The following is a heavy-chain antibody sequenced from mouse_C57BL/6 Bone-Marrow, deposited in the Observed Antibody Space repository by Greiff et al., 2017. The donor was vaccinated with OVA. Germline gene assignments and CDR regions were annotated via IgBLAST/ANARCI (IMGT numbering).Heavy chain of an antibody. D-gene: IGHD1-1*01. CDR3: ARGRNYYSSSRGFAY. V-gene: IGHV1-81*01. Sequence: QVHVKQSGAELARPGASVKLSCKASGYTFTSYGISWVKQRTGQGLEWIGEIYPRSGNTYYNEKFKGKATLTADKSSSTAYMELRSLTSEDSAVYFCARGRNYYSSSRGFAYWGQGTLVTVSA. CDR1: GYTFTSYG. J-gene: IGHJ3*01. CDR2: IYPRSGNT.